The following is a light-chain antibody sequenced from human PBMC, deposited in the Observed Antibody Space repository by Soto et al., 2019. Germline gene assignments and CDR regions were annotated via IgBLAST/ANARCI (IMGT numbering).Light chain of an antibody. CDR3: QQYNNWPLT. Sequence: EIVLTQSPATLSSFPGDRVTLSCRASQAVNTNLAFYQQKPGQAPRLLIYGAYTRATGIPARFSGSGSGTEFTLTISSLQSEDFAVYYCQQYNNWPLTFGGGTK. J-gene: IGKJ4*01. V-gene: IGKV3-15*01. CDR1: QAVNTN. CDR2: GAY.